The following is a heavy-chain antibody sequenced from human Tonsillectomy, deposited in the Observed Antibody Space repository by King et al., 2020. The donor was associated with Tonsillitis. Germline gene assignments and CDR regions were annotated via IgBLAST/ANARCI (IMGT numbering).Heavy chain of an antibody. D-gene: IGHD3-9*01. V-gene: IGHV3-66*01. Sequence: VQLVESGGGLVQPGGSLRLSCAASGFTVSSNYMSWVRQAPGKGLEWVAVIYSGGSKYYAEAVKGRFTISRDNTKNTLYIQMNSLRAEDSAVYYCARDTKGAAIFSCSYNWYFDLWGRGTLVTVSS. CDR1: GFTVSSNY. CDR3: ARDTKGAAIFSCSYNWYFDL. CDR2: IYSGGSK. J-gene: IGHJ2*01.